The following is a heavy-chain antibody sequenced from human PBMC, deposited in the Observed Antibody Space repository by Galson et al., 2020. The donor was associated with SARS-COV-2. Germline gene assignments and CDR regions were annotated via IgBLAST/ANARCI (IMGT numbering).Heavy chain of an antibody. CDR1: GFTFSSHT. Sequence: TGGSLRLSCSASGFTFSSHTMHWVRQAPGKGLKYVSRITPNGDITIYVESVKGRFTISRDNSKNTLSLQMSSLRAEDTAVYYCVKDLSSHYSFEYWGQGALVTVSS. CDR3: VKDLSSHYSFEY. J-gene: IGHJ4*02. D-gene: IGHD3-22*01. CDR2: ITPNGDIT. V-gene: IGHV3-64D*08.